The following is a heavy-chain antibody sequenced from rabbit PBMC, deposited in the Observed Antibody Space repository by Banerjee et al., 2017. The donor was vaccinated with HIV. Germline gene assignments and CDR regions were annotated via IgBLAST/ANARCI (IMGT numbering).Heavy chain of an antibody. D-gene: IGHD6-1*01. Sequence: QEQLEESGGDLVKPEGSLTLTCKASGLDLSSYYYMCWDRPAPGKGLEWRACIYTGISSITWYASWAKGRFTISKTSSTTVTLQMTSLTAADTATYFCARETYAGYAPYGYVLKLWGQGTLVTVS. CDR2: IYTGISSIT. CDR3: ARETYAGYAPYGYVLKL. CDR1: GLDLSSYYY. J-gene: IGHJ3*01. V-gene: IGHV1S45*01.